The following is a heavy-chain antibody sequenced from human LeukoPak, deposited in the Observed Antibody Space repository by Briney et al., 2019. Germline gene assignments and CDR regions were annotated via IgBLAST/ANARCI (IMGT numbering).Heavy chain of an antibody. CDR1: GFTFSSYW. D-gene: IGHD5-12*01. Sequence: GGSLRLSCAASGFTFSSYWMHWVRQAPGKGLVWVSRINSDGSSTSYADSVKGRFTISRDNAKNTLYLQMNSLRAEDTAVYYCAKGLVATTPNDAFDIWGQGTMVTVSS. CDR3: AKGLVATTPNDAFDI. V-gene: IGHV3-74*01. CDR2: INSDGSST. J-gene: IGHJ3*02.